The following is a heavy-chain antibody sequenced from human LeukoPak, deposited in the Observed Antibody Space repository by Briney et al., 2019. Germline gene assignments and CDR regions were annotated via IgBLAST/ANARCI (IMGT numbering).Heavy chain of an antibody. CDR3: AKSLKVEAPDFDY. Sequence: GGSLRLSCAASGFTFDDYAMHWVRQAPGKGLEWVSGISWNSGSIGYADSVKGRFTISRDNAKNPLYLQMNSLRAEDMALYYCAKSLKVEAPDFDYWGQGTLVTVSS. J-gene: IGHJ4*02. CDR2: ISWNSGSI. CDR1: GFTFDDYA. V-gene: IGHV3-9*03.